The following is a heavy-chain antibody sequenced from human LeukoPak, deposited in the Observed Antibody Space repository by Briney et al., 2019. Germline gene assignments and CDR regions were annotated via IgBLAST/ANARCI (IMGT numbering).Heavy chain of an antibody. CDR1: GGSISSSSYY. CDR2: IYYSGST. CDR3: ARHQAVAHFDY. Sequence: PSETLSLTCTVSGGSISSSSYYWGWLRQPPGKGLEWIGSIYYSGSTYYNPSLKSRVTISVDTSKNQFSLKLSSVTAADTAVYYCARHQAVAHFDYWGQGTLVTVSS. J-gene: IGHJ4*02. V-gene: IGHV4-39*01. D-gene: IGHD6-19*01.